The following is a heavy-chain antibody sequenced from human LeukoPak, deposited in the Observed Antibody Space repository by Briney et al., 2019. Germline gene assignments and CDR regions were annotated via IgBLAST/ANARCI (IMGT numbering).Heavy chain of an antibody. V-gene: IGHV4-39*07. CDR2: IYYSGST. Sequence: PSETLSLTCTVSGGSISSSSYYWGWIRQPPGKGLEWMGSIYYSGSTYYNPSLKSRVTISVDTSKNQISLKLSSVTAADTAVYYCARVFPMLARSDAFDIWGQGTMVTVSS. J-gene: IGHJ3*02. D-gene: IGHD2-8*01. CDR3: ARVFPMLARSDAFDI. CDR1: GGSISSSSYY.